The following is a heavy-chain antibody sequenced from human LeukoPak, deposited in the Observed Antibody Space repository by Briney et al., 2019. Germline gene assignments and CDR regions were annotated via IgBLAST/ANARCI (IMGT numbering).Heavy chain of an antibody. J-gene: IGHJ6*02. Sequence: GGSLRLSCAASGFTFSSYAMHWVRQAPGKGLEWVAVISYDGSNKYYADSVKGRFTISRDNSKNTLYLQMNSLRAEDTAVYYCARDRGYCSSTSCQHYYYYGMDVWGQGTTVTVSS. D-gene: IGHD2-2*01. CDR2: ISYDGSNK. CDR1: GFTFSSYA. V-gene: IGHV3-30-3*01. CDR3: ARDRGYCSSTSCQHYYYYGMDV.